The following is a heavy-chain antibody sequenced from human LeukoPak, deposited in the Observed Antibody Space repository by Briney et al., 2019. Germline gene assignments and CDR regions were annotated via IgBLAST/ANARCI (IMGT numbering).Heavy chain of an antibody. CDR1: GYTFTSYY. CDR3: ARDGSLKIAAPRMSNYYYGMDV. Sequence: WASVKVTCTASGYTFTSYYMHWVRQAPGQGLEWMGIINPSGGSTSYAQKFQGRVTMTRDTSTSTVYMELSSLRSEDTAVYYCARDGSLKIAAPRMSNYYYGMDVWGQGTTVTVSS. J-gene: IGHJ6*02. V-gene: IGHV1-46*01. D-gene: IGHD6-13*01. CDR2: INPSGGST.